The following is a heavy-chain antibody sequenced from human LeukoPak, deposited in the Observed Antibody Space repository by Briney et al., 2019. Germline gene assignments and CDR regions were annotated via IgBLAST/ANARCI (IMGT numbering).Heavy chain of an antibody. CDR2: IKQDGSEN. CDR1: GFTFSYYW. J-gene: IGHJ4*02. CDR3: ARDRAYYDILTVFDY. Sequence: GGSLRLSCAASGFTFSYYWVTWVRQAPGKGLEWVANIKQDGSENYYVDSVKGRFTISRDNAENSLYLQMNSLRAEDTAVYYCARDRAYYDILTVFDYWGQGTLVTVSS. D-gene: IGHD3-9*01. V-gene: IGHV3-7*01.